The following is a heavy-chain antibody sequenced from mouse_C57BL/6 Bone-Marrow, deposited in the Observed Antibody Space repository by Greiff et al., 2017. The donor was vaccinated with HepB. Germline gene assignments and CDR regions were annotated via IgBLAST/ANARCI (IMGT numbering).Heavy chain of an antibody. J-gene: IGHJ1*03. D-gene: IGHD1-1*01. Sequence: EVQRVESGGGLVQPGGSMKLSCVASGFTFSNYWMNWVRQSPEKGLEWVAQIRLKSDNYATHYAESVKGRFTISRDDSKSSVYLQMNNLRAEDTGIYCCTGGYYGSRVDVWGTGTTVTVSS. CDR1: GFTFSNYW. V-gene: IGHV6-3*01. CDR3: TGGYYGSRVDV. CDR2: IRLKSDNYAT.